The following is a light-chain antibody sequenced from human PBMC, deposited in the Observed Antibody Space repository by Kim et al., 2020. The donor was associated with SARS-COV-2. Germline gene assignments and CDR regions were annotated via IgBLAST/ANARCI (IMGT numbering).Light chain of an antibody. V-gene: IGKV3D-15*01. CDR1: HWVSCK. CDR3: QEYNNWPALS. CDR2: GAS. Sequence: APDHRAPLSRRACHWVSCKLPRYQPTPGQAPRLLIYGASVRATGIPARFRGSGSGTEFTLTISSLQSEDFAVYYCQEYNNWPALSFGGGTKVDIK. J-gene: IGKJ4*01.